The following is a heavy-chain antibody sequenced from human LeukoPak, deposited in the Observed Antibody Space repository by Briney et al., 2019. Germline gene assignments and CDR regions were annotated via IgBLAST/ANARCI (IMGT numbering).Heavy chain of an antibody. CDR1: GFTFSSNG. V-gene: IGHV3-30*18. J-gene: IGHJ4*02. CDR2: ISYDGSNK. CDR3: AKGRRYDILTPFDY. D-gene: IGHD3-9*01. Sequence: GGSLRLSCAASGFTFSSNGMHWVRQAPGKGLEWVAVISYDGSNKYYADSVKGRFTISRDNSKNTLYLQMNSLRAEDTAVYYCAKGRRYDILTPFDYWGQGTLVTVSS.